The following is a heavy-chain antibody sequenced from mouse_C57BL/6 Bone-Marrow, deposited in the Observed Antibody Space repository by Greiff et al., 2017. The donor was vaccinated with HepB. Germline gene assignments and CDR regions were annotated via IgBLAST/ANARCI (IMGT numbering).Heavy chain of an antibody. D-gene: IGHD1-1*01. Sequence: EVHLVESGGGLVKPGGSLKLSCAASGFTFSSYAMSWVRQTPEKRLEWVATISDGGSYTYYPDNVKGRFTISRDNAKNNLYLQMSHLKSEDTAMYYCARNPVVNFDYWGQGTTLTVSS. J-gene: IGHJ2*01. CDR1: GFTFSSYA. CDR3: ARNPVVNFDY. V-gene: IGHV5-4*01. CDR2: ISDGGSYT.